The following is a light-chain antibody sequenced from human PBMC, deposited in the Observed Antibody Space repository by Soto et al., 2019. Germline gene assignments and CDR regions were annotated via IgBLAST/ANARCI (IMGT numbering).Light chain of an antibody. J-gene: IGLJ2*01. V-gene: IGLV1-40*01. CDR3: QSYDYSLSGWV. CDR2: GNS. Sequence: HSVLTQPPSVSGAPGQRVTISCTGSSSNIGARHDVHWYQQLPGTAPKLVIYGNSNRPSGVPDRFSGSKSGTSASLAITGLQAEDEADYYCQSYDYSLSGWVFGGGTKLTVL. CDR1: SSNIGARHD.